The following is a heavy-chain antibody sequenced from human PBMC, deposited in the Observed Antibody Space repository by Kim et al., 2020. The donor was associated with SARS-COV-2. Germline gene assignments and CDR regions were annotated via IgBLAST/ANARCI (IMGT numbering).Heavy chain of an antibody. CDR1: GYTFTGYY. CDR3: ARVPIVGPTGDFDY. Sequence: ASVKVSCKASGYTFTGYYMHWVRQAPGQGLEWMGRINPNSGGTNYAQKFQGRVTMTRDTSISTAYMELSSLRSDDTAMYYCARVPIVGPTGDFDYWGQGTLVTSPQ. D-gene: IGHD1-26*01. CDR2: INPNSGGT. J-gene: IGHJ4*02. V-gene: IGHV1-2*06.